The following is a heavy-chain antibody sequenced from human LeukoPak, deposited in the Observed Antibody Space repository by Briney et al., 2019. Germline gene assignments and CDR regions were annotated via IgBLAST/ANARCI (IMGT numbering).Heavy chain of an antibody. CDR3: AGAAAGTGTTGYFDY. V-gene: IGHV4-59*08. Sequence: PSETLSLTCTVSGGSIRNYYWSWIRQPPGKGLEWVGHISYSGSTNYNPSLKSRVTISVDTSKEQFSLKLTSVTAADTALYYCAGAAAGTGTTGYFDYWGQGTLVTVSS. D-gene: IGHD6-13*01. CDR2: ISYSGST. J-gene: IGHJ4*02. CDR1: GGSIRNYY.